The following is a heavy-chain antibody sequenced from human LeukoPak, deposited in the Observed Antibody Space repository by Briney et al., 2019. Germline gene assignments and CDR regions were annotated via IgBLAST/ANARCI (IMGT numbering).Heavy chain of an antibody. J-gene: IGHJ5*02. CDR1: GFTFSSYA. D-gene: IGHD6-6*01. CDR2: IYYSGST. Sequence: GSLRLSCAASGFTFSSYAMSWVRQAPGKGLEWIGYIYYSGSTNYNPSLKSRVTISVDTSKNQFSLKLSSVTAADTAVYYCARGKFDSSSSFWFDPWGQGTLVTVSS. CDR3: ARGKFDSSSSFWFDP. V-gene: IGHV4-59*01.